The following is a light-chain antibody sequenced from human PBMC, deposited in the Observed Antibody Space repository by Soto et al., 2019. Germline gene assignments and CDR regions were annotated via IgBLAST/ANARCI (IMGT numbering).Light chain of an antibody. CDR1: QSVNSN. CDR2: GAS. V-gene: IGKV3-15*01. Sequence: EIVMTQSPGTLSVSPWERATLSCMASQSVNSNLAWYQQKPGQGPRLLIYGASTRATGIPVRFSGSGSGTDFTLTISSLRSEDFAVYFCQHYNNWPQTFGQGTKV. CDR3: QHYNNWPQT. J-gene: IGKJ1*01.